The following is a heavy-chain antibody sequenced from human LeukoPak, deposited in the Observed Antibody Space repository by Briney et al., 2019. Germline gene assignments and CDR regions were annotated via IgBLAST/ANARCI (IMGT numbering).Heavy chain of an antibody. J-gene: IGHJ4*02. D-gene: IGHD6-13*01. V-gene: IGHV3-49*03. CDR3: TRVGAAAATFDY. CDR1: GFAFGDYA. Sequence: GGSLRLSCTTSGFAFGDYAMSWFRQAPGKGLEWVGFIRSKAYGGTTEYAASLKGRFTISRDDSKSIAYLQMNSLKTEDTAVYYCTRVGAAAATFDYWGQGTLDTVSS. CDR2: IRSKAYGGTT.